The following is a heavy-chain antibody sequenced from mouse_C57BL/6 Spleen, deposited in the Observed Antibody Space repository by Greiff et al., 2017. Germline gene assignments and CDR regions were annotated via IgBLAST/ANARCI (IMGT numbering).Heavy chain of an antibody. Sequence: QVQLQQPGAELVRPGTSVKLSCKASGYTFTSYWMHWVKQRPGQGLDWIGVIDPSDSYTNYNQKFKGKATLTVDTSSSTAYMQLSSLTSEDSAVYYCARSGDYPWFAYWGQGTLVTVSA. D-gene: IGHD2-4*01. CDR1: GYTFTSYW. CDR3: ARSGDYPWFAY. V-gene: IGHV1-59*01. CDR2: IDPSDSYT. J-gene: IGHJ3*01.